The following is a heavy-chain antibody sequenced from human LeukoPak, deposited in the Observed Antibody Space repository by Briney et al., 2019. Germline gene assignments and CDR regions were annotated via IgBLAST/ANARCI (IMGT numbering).Heavy chain of an antibody. J-gene: IGHJ4*02. V-gene: IGHV4-39*07. CDR1: GGSISSSSYY. D-gene: IGHD1-26*01. Sequence: SETLSLTCTVSGGSISSSSYYWGWIRQPPGKGLEWIGSIYYSGSPYYNPSLKSRVTISVDTSKNQFSLKLSSVTAADTAVYYCAREGSGSYYYPFDYWGQGTLVTVSS. CDR2: IYYSGSP. CDR3: AREGSGSYYYPFDY.